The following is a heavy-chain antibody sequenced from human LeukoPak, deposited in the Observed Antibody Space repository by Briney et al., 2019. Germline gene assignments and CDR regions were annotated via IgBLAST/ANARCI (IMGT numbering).Heavy chain of an antibody. CDR3: AKGPRCTSTSCYSMGAFDF. CDR2: VSGSGNST. D-gene: IGHD2-2*01. J-gene: IGHJ3*01. V-gene: IGHV3-23*01. Sequence: PGVSLRLSCAASGLTFRSYAMTWVRQAPGKGLEWVSAVSGSGNSTHYADSVRGRFTISRDNSKDTLYLQMNSLRGEDTALYYCAKGPRCTSTSCYSMGAFDFWGQGTMVTVSS. CDR1: GLTFRSYA.